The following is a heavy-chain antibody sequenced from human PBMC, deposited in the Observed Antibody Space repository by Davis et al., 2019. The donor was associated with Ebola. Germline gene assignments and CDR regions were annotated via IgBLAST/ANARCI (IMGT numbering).Heavy chain of an antibody. Sequence: GESLKISCVGAGFTFDDWDMNWVRQAPGKGLEWISLSSISTTTYYADTVKGRFTISRDNAKNSLYLQMNSLRDEDTAVYYCTRGRDGYGWGQGTRVTVSS. CDR2: SSISTTT. CDR1: GFTFDDWD. J-gene: IGHJ4*02. V-gene: IGHV3-69-1*01. D-gene: IGHD5-24*01. CDR3: TRGRDGYG.